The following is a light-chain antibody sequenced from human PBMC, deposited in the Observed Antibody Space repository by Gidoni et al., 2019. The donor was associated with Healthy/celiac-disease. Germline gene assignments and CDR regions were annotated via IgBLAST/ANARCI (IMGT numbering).Light chain of an antibody. CDR1: QSVSSSY. J-gene: IGKJ1*01. CDR3: QQYGSSPRT. CDR2: GAS. V-gene: IGKV3-20*01. Sequence: EIVLTQSPGTLSLSPGERATLSCRASQSVSSSYLAWYQQQPGQAPRLLIYGASSRATGIPDRFSGSGSGTDFTLTISRLEPEDFAVYYCQQYGSSPRTFGQGTKVEIQ.